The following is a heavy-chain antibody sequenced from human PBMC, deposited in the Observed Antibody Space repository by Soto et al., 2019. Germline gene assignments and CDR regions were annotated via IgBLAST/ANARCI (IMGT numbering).Heavy chain of an antibody. V-gene: IGHV4-39*01. Sequence: SETLSLTCTVSGGSISSGPYSWGWIRQPPGKGLEWIGTFYYSESTYYNPSLESRVTISVDTSKNQFSLKVSSVTVADTAVCYRARLGGYCSSTSCYGYYGMDVWGQGTTVT. J-gene: IGHJ6*02. CDR1: GGSISSGPYS. D-gene: IGHD2-2*01. CDR3: ARLGGYCSSTSCYGYYGMDV. CDR2: FYYSEST.